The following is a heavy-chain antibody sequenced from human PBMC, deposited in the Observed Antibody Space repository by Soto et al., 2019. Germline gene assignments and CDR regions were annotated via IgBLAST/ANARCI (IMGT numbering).Heavy chain of an antibody. CDR3: AREWERITMVRGVTAYYYGMDV. J-gene: IGHJ6*02. V-gene: IGHV3-30-3*01. CDR2: ISYDGSNK. D-gene: IGHD3-10*01. Sequence: AGGSLRLSCAASGFTFSSYAMHWVRQAPGKGLEWVAVISYDGSNKYYADSVKGRFTISRDNSKNTLCLQMNSLRAEDTAVYYCAREWERITMVRGVTAYYYGMDVWGQGTTVTVSS. CDR1: GFTFSSYA.